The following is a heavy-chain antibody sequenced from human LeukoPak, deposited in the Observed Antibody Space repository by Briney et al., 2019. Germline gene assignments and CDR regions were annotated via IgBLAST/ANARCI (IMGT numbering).Heavy chain of an antibody. V-gene: IGHV4-38-2*02. D-gene: IGHD1-26*01. CDR1: GYSISSGNY. J-gene: IGHJ4*02. CDR2: IYHGGST. CDR3: ARVWIDSGIYYDDRGAFDY. Sequence: SETLSLTCTVSGYSISSGNYWGWIRQPPGKGLEWIGNIYHGGSTYYNPSLKSRVTISVDTSKNRFSLKLNSVTAADTAVYYCARVWIDSGIYYDDRGAFDYWGQGTLVTVSS.